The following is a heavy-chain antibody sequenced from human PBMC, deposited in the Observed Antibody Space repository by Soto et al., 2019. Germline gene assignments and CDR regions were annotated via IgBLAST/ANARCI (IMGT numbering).Heavy chain of an antibody. D-gene: IGHD2-8*02. CDR3: ARDGGVQARFHP. J-gene: IGHJ5*02. CDR2: ISAYNGNT. V-gene: IGHV1-18*01. CDR1: GYTFTSYG. Sequence: QVQLVQSGAEVKKPGASVKVSCKASGYTFTSYGISWVRQAPGQGLEWMGWISAYNGNTNYAQKPQGRVTKTTDTSAGQPHKGPVDPRSDDTGVDFRARDGGVQARFHPRGQGTLVTVSS.